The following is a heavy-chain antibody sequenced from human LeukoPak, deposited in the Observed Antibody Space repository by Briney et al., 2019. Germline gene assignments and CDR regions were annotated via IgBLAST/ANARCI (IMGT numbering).Heavy chain of an antibody. D-gene: IGHD3-22*01. V-gene: IGHV3-23*01. CDR2: ISGSGGST. CDR1: GFSFSSYA. J-gene: IGHJ4*02. Sequence: GGSLRLSCAASGFSFSSYAMSWVRQAPGKGLEWVSTISGSGGSTYYADSVKGRFTISRDNSKNTLYLQMNSLRAEDTAVYYCAKTGHYYDSSGYEFDYWGQGTLVTVSS. CDR3: AKTGHYYDSSGYEFDY.